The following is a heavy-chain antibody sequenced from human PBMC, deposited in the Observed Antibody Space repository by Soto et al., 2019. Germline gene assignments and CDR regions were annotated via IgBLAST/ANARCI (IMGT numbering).Heavy chain of an antibody. V-gene: IGHV3-48*02. Sequence: PGGSLRLSCAASGFTFSSYSMNWVRQAPGKGLEWVSYISSSSTIYYADSVKGRFTISRDNAKNSLYLQMNSLRDEDTAVYYCARWRAVFDYWGQGTLVTVSS. CDR3: ARWRAVFDY. J-gene: IGHJ4*02. CDR1: GFTFSSYS. CDR2: ISSSSTI.